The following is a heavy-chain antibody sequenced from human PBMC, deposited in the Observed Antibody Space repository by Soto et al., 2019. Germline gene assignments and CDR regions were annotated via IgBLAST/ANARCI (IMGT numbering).Heavy chain of an antibody. CDR2: INPNSGGT. V-gene: IGHV1-2*02. J-gene: IGHJ5*02. Sequence: ASVKVSCKASGYTFTSYYMHWVRQAPGQGLEWMGWINPNSGGTNYAQKFQGRVTMTRDTSISTAYMELSRLRSDDTAVYYCARAEGTSIAGGLDWFDPWGQGTLVTVSS. CDR1: GYTFTSYY. CDR3: ARAEGTSIAGGLDWFDP. D-gene: IGHD6-13*01.